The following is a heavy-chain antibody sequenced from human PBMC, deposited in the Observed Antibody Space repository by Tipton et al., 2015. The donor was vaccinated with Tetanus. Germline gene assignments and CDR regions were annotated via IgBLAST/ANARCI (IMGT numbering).Heavy chain of an antibody. CDR2: IYYSGST. J-gene: IGHJ4*02. CDR1: GGSISSGGYY. Sequence: TLSLTCTVSGGSISSGGYYWSWIRQHPGKGLEWIGDIYYSGSTYYNPSLKSRVPISVDTSKNQFSLKLNYVTAADPAVYYCARDQARGARGWNYFHYWGQGTLVTVSS. V-gene: IGHV4-31*03. D-gene: IGHD1-26*01. CDR3: ARDQARGARGWNYFHY.